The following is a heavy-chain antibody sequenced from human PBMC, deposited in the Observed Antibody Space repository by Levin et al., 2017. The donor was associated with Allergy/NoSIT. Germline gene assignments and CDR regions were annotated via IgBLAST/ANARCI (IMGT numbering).Heavy chain of an antibody. D-gene: IGHD6-19*01. V-gene: IGHV3-74*01. Sequence: QTGGSLRLSCAASGFTFSSYWMHWVRQAPGKGLVWVSRINSDGSSTSYADSVKGRFTISRDNAKNTLYLQMNSLRAEDTAVYYCARGKWKFGYSSGWGDAFDIWGQGTMVTVSS. CDR2: INSDGSST. CDR1: GFTFSSYW. J-gene: IGHJ3*02. CDR3: ARGKWKFGYSSGWGDAFDI.